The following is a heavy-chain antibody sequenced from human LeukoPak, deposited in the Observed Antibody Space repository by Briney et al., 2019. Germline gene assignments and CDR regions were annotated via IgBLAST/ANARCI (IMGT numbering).Heavy chain of an antibody. Sequence: GESLKISCKGSGYSFTTYWIGWVRRMPGKGLEWVGIIYPGDSDTRYSPSFQGQVTISADKSISTAYLQWSSLKASDTAMYYCARQTATLYYSDYWGQGTLVTVSS. D-gene: IGHD2-21*02. CDR2: IYPGDSDT. CDR1: GYSFTTYW. V-gene: IGHV5-51*01. CDR3: ARQTATLYYSDY. J-gene: IGHJ4*02.